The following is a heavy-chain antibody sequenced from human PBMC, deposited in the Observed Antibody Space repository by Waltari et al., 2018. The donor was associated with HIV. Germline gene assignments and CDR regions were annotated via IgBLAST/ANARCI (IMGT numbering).Heavy chain of an antibody. CDR1: GYNFTNYW. CDR3: ARRSVSGSANWFDP. CDR2: LYPGNSDT. D-gene: IGHD2-15*01. Sequence: EVYLVQSGAEVKNSGESLKISCKGSGYNFTNYWIGWVRQMPGKGLEWIGILYPGNSDTRYSPSFQGQVTISADKSISTAYLQWSSVRASDTAMYYCARRSVSGSANWFDPWGRGTLVTVSP. V-gene: IGHV5-51*01. J-gene: IGHJ5*02.